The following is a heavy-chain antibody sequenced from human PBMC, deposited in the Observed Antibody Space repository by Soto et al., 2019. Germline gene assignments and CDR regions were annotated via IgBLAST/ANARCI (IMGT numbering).Heavy chain of an antibody. D-gene: IGHD4-17*01. CDR3: ARDSDYIIDY. CDR1: GYTYSNYR. J-gene: IGHJ4*02. Sequence: PVKLDRKASGYTYSNYRISWLRQAPGQGLEWMGWISTYNGNTNFARKLQGRVTLTTDTFTSTAYMELRSLRSDDTAVYYCARDSDYIIDYWGQGTQVTVSS. V-gene: IGHV1-18*01. CDR2: ISTYNGNT.